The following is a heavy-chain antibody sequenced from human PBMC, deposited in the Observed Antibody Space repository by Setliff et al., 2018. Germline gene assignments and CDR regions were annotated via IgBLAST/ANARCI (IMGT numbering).Heavy chain of an antibody. V-gene: IGHV3-7*01. D-gene: IGHD5-18*01. CDR1: GFTFSSYW. CDR3: ARFRRQLWFSGYFEY. CDR2: IKQDGSEK. J-gene: IGHJ4*02. Sequence: PGGSLRLSCAASGFTFSSYWMSWVRQAPGKGLEWVANIKQDGSEKYYVDAVKGRFTISRDNAKKSLYLQMNSLRAEDTAVYYCARFRRQLWFSGYFEYWGQGTLVTVSS.